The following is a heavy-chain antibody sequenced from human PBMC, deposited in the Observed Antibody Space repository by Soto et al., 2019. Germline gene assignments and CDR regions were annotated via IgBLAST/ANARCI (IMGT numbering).Heavy chain of an antibody. D-gene: IGHD1-26*01. J-gene: IGHJ4*02. CDR2: IWYDGSNK. Sequence: QVQLVEAGGGVVQPGGSLRLSCAASGFTFSSYGMHWVRQAPGKGLEWVAVIWYDGSNKYYADSVKGRFTTSRDNSKNTRYLQLNSLRPEDTAVYYCARDGGWEWELLPDFDQWGQGTLVTGSS. CDR3: ARDGGWEWELLPDFDQ. CDR1: GFTFSSYG. V-gene: IGHV3-33*01.